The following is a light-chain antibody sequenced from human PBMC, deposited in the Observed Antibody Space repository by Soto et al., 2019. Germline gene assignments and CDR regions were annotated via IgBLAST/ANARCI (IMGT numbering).Light chain of an antibody. CDR3: QAWDNSTPVV. CDR2: EDR. J-gene: IGLJ2*01. Sequence: SYELTQPPSVSVSPGQTASITCSGGKLGDKYACWYQQKPGQSPVLVIYEDRKRPSGIPERFSGSNSGNTATLTISGTQAMDEADYYCQAWDNSTPVVFGGGTKLTVL. V-gene: IGLV3-1*01. CDR1: KLGDKY.